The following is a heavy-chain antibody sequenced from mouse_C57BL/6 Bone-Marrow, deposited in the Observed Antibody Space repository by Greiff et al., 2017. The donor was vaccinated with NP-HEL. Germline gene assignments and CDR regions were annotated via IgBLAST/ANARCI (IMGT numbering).Heavy chain of an antibody. CDR1: GYTFTSYW. CDR2: IYPSDSET. J-gene: IGHJ4*01. Sequence: VQLQQPGAELVRPGSSVKLSCKASGYTFTSYWMDWVKQRPGQGLEWIGNIYPSDSETHYNQKFKDKATLTVDKSSSTAYMQLSSLTSEDSEGDYCARELAHAMDYWGQGTSVTVSS. V-gene: IGHV1-61*01. D-gene: IGHD4-1*01. CDR3: ARELAHAMDY.